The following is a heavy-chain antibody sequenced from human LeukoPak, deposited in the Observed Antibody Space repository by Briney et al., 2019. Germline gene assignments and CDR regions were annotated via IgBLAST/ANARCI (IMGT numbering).Heavy chain of an antibody. Sequence: GGSLRLSCAASGFTFSSYAMHWVRQAPGKGLEYVSGISSNGGSTYYANSVKGRFTISRDNSKNTLYLQMGSLRAEDMAVYYCARDPTGSLGPNDAFDIWGQGTMVTVSS. J-gene: IGHJ3*02. CDR2: ISSNGGST. V-gene: IGHV3-64*01. CDR1: GFTFSSYA. CDR3: ARDPTGSLGPNDAFDI. D-gene: IGHD2-15*01.